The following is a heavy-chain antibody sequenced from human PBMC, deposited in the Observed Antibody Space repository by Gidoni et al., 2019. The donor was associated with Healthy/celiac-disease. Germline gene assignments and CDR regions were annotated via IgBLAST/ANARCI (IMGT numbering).Heavy chain of an antibody. J-gene: IGHJ6*02. D-gene: IGHD1-1*01. CDR1: GFTVSSNY. CDR3: ARRGAGTNYGMDV. V-gene: IGHV3-66*01. Sequence: EVQLVESGGGLVQPGGSLRLSCAASGFTVSSNYMSWVRQAPGKGLEWVSVIYSGGSTYYADSVKGRFTISRDNSKNTLYLQMNSLRAEDTAVYYCARRGAGTNYGMDVWGQGTTVTVSS. CDR2: IYSGGST.